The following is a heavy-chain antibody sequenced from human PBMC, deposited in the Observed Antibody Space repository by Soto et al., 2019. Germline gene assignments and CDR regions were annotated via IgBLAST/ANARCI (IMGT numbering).Heavy chain of an antibody. CDR2: IIPIFGTA. CDR1: GGTFSSYA. D-gene: IGHD3-22*01. Sequence: EASVKVSCKASGGTFSSYAISWVRQAPGQGLEWMGGIIPIFGTANYAQKFQGRVTITADESTSTAYMELSSLRSEDTAVYYCASCSLRTMMGWFDPWGQGTLVTVSS. CDR3: ASCSLRTMMGWFDP. V-gene: IGHV1-69*13. J-gene: IGHJ5*02.